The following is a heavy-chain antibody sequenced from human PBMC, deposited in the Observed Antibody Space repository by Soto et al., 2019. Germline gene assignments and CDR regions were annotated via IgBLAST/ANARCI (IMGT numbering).Heavy chain of an antibody. CDR3: VRDYFGPGPY. Sequence: GGSLRLSCAASGFTFSTYWMSWVRQAPGKGLEWVANIKEDGTQTYYVDSVKGRFTISRDNAKNSLFLQMNSLRVEDTAVYYCVRDYFGPGPYWGQGTLVTVS. CDR2: IKEDGTQT. J-gene: IGHJ4*01. V-gene: IGHV3-7*04. CDR1: GFTFSTYW. D-gene: IGHD3-10*01.